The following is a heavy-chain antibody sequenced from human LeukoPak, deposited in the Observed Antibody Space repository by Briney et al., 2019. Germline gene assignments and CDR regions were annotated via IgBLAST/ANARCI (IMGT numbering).Heavy chain of an antibody. CDR2: IRSRTKGYAT. J-gene: IGHJ4*02. D-gene: IGHD3-10*01. CDR3: IRHVEFQRPC. V-gene: IGHV3-73*01. CDR1: GMSLSDSA. Sequence: YPGGSLRLSRAASGMSLSDSAMNWVRQAPGKGLEWLAHIRSRTKGYATAYAASVTGRFVISRDDVKNMAFLQMTSLETEDTAVYYCIRHVEFQRPCWAQGVQVTVSS.